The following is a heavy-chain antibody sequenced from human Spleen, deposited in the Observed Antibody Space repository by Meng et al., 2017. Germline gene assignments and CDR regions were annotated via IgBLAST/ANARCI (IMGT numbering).Heavy chain of an antibody. Sequence: ASVKVSCKASGYTFTDYYMHWVRQAPGQGLEWMGRINPNSGDTNYAQKFQARVTMTRDTSISTAYMELSGLRSDDTAMYYCARDEDISAAGKLFGDYWGQGTLVTVSS. J-gene: IGHJ4*02. V-gene: IGHV1-2*06. CDR3: ARDEDISAAGKLFGDY. CDR1: GYTFTDYY. CDR2: INPNSGDT. D-gene: IGHD6-13*01.